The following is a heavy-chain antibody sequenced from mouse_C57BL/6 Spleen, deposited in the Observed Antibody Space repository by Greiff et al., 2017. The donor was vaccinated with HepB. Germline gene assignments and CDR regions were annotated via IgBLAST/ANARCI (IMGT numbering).Heavy chain of an antibody. Sequence: VQLQQSGAELVRPGASVTLSCKASGYTFTDYEMHWVKQTPVHGLEWIGAIDPETGGTAYNQKFKGKAILTADKSSSTAYMELRSLTSEDSAVYYCSRYRGTNNYEDAMDYWGQGTSVTVSS. CDR2: IDPETGGT. D-gene: IGHD1-3*01. J-gene: IGHJ4*01. V-gene: IGHV1-15*01. CDR3: SRYRGTNNYEDAMDY. CDR1: GYTFTDYE.